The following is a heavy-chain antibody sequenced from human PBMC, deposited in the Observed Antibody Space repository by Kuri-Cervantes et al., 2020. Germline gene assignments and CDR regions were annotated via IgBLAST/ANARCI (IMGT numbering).Heavy chain of an antibody. CDR1: GYTFTGYY. V-gene: IGHV1-2*02. J-gene: IGHJ4*02. CDR2: INPNSGGT. CDR3: ARDADYYGSGSYNY. Sequence: ASVKVSCKASGYTFTGYYMHWVRQAPGQGLEWMGWINPNSGGTNYAQKFQGRVTITRDTSISTAYMELSRLRSDDTAVYYCARDADYYGSGSYNYWGQGTLVTGYS. D-gene: IGHD3-10*01.